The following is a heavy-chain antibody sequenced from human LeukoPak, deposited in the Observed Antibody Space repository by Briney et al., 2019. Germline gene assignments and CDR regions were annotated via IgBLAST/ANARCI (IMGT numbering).Heavy chain of an antibody. V-gene: IGHV3-48*02. CDR2: ISSSSSTI. CDR1: GFTFSSSN. Sequence: PGGSLRLSCSASGFTFSSSNMNWVRQAPGKGLEWVSYISSSSSTIYYADSVKGRFTISRDNAKNSLYLQMNGLRDEDTAVYYCARQATSDSDYCCGMDVWGQGTTVTVSS. CDR3: ARQATSDSDYCCGMDV. D-gene: IGHD1-26*01. J-gene: IGHJ6*02.